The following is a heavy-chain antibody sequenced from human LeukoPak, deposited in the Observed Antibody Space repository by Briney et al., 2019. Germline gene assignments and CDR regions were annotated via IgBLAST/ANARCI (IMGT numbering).Heavy chain of an antibody. D-gene: IGHD2-2*01. CDR2: IYTSGST. CDR3: ARGHGGYCSTTSCYYFYYMDV. CDR1: GGSISSYY. Sequence: SETLSLTCTVSGGSISSYYWSWIRQPAGKGLEWIGRIYTSGSTNYNPSLKSRVTMSVDTPKNQFSLKLSSVTAADTAVYYCARGHGGYCSTTSCYYFYYMDVWGKGTTVTVSS. J-gene: IGHJ6*03. V-gene: IGHV4-4*07.